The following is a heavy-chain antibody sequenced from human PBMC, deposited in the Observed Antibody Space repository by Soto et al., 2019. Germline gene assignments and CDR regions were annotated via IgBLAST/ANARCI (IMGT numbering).Heavy chain of an antibody. CDR1: GFTFSSYS. J-gene: IGHJ6*02. CDR3: ARVELLRHYYGMDV. V-gene: IGHV3-48*01. CDR2: ISSSSNTI. Sequence: EVQLVESGGGLVQPGGSLRLSCAASGFTFSSYSMNWVRQAPGKGLEWVSYISSSSNTIYYADSVKGRFPISRDNAKNSLYLQMNSLRAEDTAVYYWARVELLRHYYGMDVWGQGTTVTVSS. D-gene: IGHD1-26*01.